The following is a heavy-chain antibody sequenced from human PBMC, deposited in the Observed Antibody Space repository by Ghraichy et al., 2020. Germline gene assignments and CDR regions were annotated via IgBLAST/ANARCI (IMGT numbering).Heavy chain of an antibody. CDR3: ARDRVSVVGRYDY. D-gene: IGHD1-26*01. CDR1: GFTFSSYS. Sequence: GESLNISCAASGFTFSSYSMNWVRQAPGKGLEWVSSISSSSSYIYYADSVKGRFTISRDNAKNSLYLQMNSLRAEDTAVYYCARDRVSVVGRYDYWGQGTRVTVSS. J-gene: IGHJ4*02. V-gene: IGHV3-21*01. CDR2: ISSSSSYI.